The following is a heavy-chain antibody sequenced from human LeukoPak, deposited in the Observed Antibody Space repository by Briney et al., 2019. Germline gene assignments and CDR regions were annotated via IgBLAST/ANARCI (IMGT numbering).Heavy chain of an antibody. J-gene: IGHJ4*02. CDR2: IYSGGST. V-gene: IGHV3-53*01. D-gene: IGHD5-24*01. CDR1: GFTFSSYA. CDR3: ARGRWDGYSVDY. Sequence: GGSLRLSCAASGFTFSSYAMSWVRQAPGKGLEWVSVIYSGGSTYYADSVKGRFTISRDNSKNTLYLQMNSLRAEDTAVYYCARGRWDGYSVDYWGQGTLVTVSS.